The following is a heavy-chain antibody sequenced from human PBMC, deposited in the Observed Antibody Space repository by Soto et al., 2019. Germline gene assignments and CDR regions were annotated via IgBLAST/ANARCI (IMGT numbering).Heavy chain of an antibody. J-gene: IGHJ5*02. CDR2: LNTYGNT. CDR3: GRESGETWDYEAS. D-gene: IGHD1-7*01. V-gene: IGHV4-4*07. Sequence: QVQLQESGPGLVRPSETLSLTCTVSGGSISSYRWSWIRQPAGKGLEWICRLNTYGNTHYNPSLKSRATVSVDTSRNQFFLTLRSVTAADSAVYHCGRESGETWDYEASWGQGTPVTVSS. CDR1: GGSISSYR.